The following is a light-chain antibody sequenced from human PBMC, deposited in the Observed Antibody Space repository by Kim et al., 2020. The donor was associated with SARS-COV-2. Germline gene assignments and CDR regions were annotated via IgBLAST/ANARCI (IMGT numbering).Light chain of an antibody. V-gene: IGLV1-44*01. Sequence: GQRVTISGSGSTSNVSSNPVSWYRQLPGTAPHLLIYSNDRRPAGVADRFCGSESGTAASVAMSGIQSEDEADYYCAAWDDNLNSWVFGGGTQLTVL. CDR1: TSNVSSNP. CDR2: SND. J-gene: IGLJ3*02. CDR3: AAWDDNLNSWV.